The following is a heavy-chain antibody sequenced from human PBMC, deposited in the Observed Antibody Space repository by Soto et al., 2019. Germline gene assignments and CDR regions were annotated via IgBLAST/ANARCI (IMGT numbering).Heavy chain of an antibody. J-gene: IGHJ5*02. CDR2: ISGSGGST. CDR1: GFTFSSYA. Sequence: GGSLRLSCAASGFTFSSYAMSWVRQAPGKGLAWVSAISGSGGSTYYADSVKGRFTISRDNSKNTLYLQMNSLSADDTAVYYCAKGMVKNWFDPWGQGTLVTVSS. CDR3: AKGMVKNWFDP. V-gene: IGHV3-23*01. D-gene: IGHD5-18*01.